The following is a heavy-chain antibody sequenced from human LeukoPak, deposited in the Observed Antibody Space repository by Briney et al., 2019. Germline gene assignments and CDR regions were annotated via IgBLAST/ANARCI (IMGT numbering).Heavy chain of an antibody. D-gene: IGHD5-18*01. CDR2: RRNDGSDR. CDR3: ARAFLNTAHAFDI. J-gene: IGHJ3*02. CDR1: GFTFSSYG. Sequence: GGSLRLSCAASGFTFSSYGMLWVRQAPGKGLEWVAFRRNDGSDREYADSVKGRFIISRDNSKNTLFLQMNRLRPEDTAVYYCARAFLNTAHAFDIWGQGTMVTVSS. V-gene: IGHV3-30*02.